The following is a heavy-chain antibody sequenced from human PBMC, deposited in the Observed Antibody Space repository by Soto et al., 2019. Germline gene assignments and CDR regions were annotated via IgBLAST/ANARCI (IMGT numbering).Heavy chain of an antibody. CDR2: ISSSGSTI. J-gene: IGHJ3*02. D-gene: IGHD3-10*01. CDR3: ARSATLWFGELLYRNAFDI. V-gene: IGHV3-11*01. Sequence: QVQLVESGGGLVKPGGSLRLSCAASGFTFSEYYMSWIRQAPGKGLEWVSYISSSGSTIYYADSVKGLFTISRDNAKNSLYLQMNSLRAEDTAVYYCARSATLWFGELLYRNAFDIWGQGTMVTVSS. CDR1: GFTFSEYY.